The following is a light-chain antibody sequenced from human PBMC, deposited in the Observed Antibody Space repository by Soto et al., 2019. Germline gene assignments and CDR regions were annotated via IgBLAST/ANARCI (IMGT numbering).Light chain of an antibody. J-gene: IGKJ1*01. CDR3: QQYGSSPTWT. Sequence: EIVLTQSPGTLSLSPGERATLSCRASQSVSSSYLAWYQQKPGQAPRLLIYGVSSRATDIPDRFSGSGSGTDFTLTISRLEPEDFAVYYCQQYGSSPTWTFGQGTKVEIK. CDR2: GVS. V-gene: IGKV3-20*01. CDR1: QSVSSSY.